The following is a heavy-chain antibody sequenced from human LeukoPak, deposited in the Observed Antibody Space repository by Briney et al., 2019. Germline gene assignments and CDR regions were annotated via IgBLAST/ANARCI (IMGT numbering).Heavy chain of an antibody. CDR3: ARVEGRVAPDY. Sequence: SETLSLTCTVSGGSVSSGDYYWSWIRQPPGKGLEWIGYIYYSGTTDYNPSLKSRLTISVDSSKNQFSLKLSSVTGADTAVYYCARVEGRVAPDYWGQGTLVTASS. D-gene: IGHD2-15*01. CDR2: IYYSGTT. CDR1: GGSVSSGDYY. J-gene: IGHJ4*02. V-gene: IGHV4-30-4*01.